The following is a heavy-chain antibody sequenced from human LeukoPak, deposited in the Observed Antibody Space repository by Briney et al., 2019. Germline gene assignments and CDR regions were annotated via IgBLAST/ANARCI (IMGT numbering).Heavy chain of an antibody. CDR3: ARGHYDSSGYYTFGY. Sequence: ASVKVSCKASGYPFNNYDINWVRQATGQGLEWMGWMNPNSGNTGYAQKFQGRVTMTRNTSISTAYMELSSLRSEDTAVYYCARGHYDSSGYYTFGYWGQGTLVTVPS. J-gene: IGHJ4*02. V-gene: IGHV1-8*01. D-gene: IGHD3-22*01. CDR1: GYPFNNYD. CDR2: MNPNSGNT.